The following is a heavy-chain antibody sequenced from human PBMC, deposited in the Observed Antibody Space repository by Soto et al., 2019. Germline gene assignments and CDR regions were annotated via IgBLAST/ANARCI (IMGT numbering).Heavy chain of an antibody. V-gene: IGHV4-61*01. Sequence: SETLSLTCTVSGGSVSSGNYYWSWIRQPPGKGLEWIGYIYYSGSTNYNPSLKSRVTISVDTSKNQFSLKLSSVTAADTAVYYCARDVENIAARGYAFDIWGQGTMVTVSS. CDR1: GGSVSSGNYY. CDR3: ARDVENIAARGYAFDI. CDR2: IYYSGST. D-gene: IGHD6-6*01. J-gene: IGHJ3*02.